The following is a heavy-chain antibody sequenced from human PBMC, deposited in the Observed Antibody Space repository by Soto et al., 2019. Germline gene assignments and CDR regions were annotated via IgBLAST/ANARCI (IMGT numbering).Heavy chain of an antibody. CDR1: GGTFSSYT. J-gene: IGHJ6*02. Sequence: SVKVSCKASGGTFSSYTISWVRQAPGQGLEWMGRIIPILGIANYAQKLQGRVTITADKSTSTAYMELSSLRSEDTAVYYCARSQGSSTSLEIYYYYYYGMDVWGQGITVTVSS. V-gene: IGHV1-69*02. D-gene: IGHD2-2*01. CDR3: ARSQGSSTSLEIYYYYYYGMDV. CDR2: IIPILGIA.